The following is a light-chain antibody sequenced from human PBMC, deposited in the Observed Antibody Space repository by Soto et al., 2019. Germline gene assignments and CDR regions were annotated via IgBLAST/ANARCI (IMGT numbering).Light chain of an antibody. V-gene: IGKV1-39*01. J-gene: IGKJ4*01. CDR2: GAS. Sequence: DIQMTQSPSSLSASVVDRVTITFRTSQSISRYLNWYQQKPGRAPKLLIYGASTLESGVPSRFSGSGSGTDFTLTINNLQPEDFASYFCQESYSTPLTFGGGTKVDIK. CDR1: QSISRY. CDR3: QESYSTPLT.